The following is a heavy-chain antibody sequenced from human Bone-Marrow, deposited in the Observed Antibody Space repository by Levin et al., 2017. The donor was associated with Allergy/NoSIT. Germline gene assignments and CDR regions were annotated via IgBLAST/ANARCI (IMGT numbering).Heavy chain of an antibody. V-gene: IGHV3-30-3*01. Sequence: GGSLRLSCAASGFTFSSYAMHWVRQAPGKGLEWVAVISYDGSNKYYADSVKGRFTISRDNSKNTLYLQMNSLRAEDTAVYYCARGSSWDNRFLGYFDYWGQGTLVTVSS. CDR3: ARGSSWDNRFLGYFDY. D-gene: IGHD6-13*01. CDR1: GFTFSSYA. J-gene: IGHJ4*02. CDR2: ISYDGSNK.